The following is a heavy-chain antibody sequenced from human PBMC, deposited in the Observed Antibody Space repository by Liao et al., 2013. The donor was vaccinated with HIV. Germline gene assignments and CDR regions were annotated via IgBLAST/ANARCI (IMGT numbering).Heavy chain of an antibody. D-gene: IGHD4-17*01. Sequence: QVQLQQWGAGLLKPSETLSLTCAVYGGSFSGYYWSWIRQPPGKGLEWIGEINHSGSTNYNPSLKSRVTLSVDRSKNQFSLRLSSVTAADTAIYYCARSWAGDYYFDYWEPGNPGHRLL. CDR3: ARSWAGDYYFDY. CDR2: INHSGST. CDR1: GGSFSGYY. J-gene: IGHJ4*02. V-gene: IGHV4-34*01.